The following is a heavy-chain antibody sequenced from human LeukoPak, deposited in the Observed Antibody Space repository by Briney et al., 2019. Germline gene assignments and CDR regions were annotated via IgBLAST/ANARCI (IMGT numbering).Heavy chain of an antibody. CDR2: IKSDGSST. D-gene: IGHD2-21*02. V-gene: IGHV3-74*01. Sequence: GGSLGLSCAASGFTFSNYWMHWVRQAPGEALMWVSRIKSDGSSTTYADSVKGRFTISRDNAKNMLYLQMNSLRAEDTAVYYCSRDSLSSCGGDCYSGLDVWGQGTTVTVSS. J-gene: IGHJ6*02. CDR1: GFTFSNYW. CDR3: SRDSLSSCGGDCYSGLDV.